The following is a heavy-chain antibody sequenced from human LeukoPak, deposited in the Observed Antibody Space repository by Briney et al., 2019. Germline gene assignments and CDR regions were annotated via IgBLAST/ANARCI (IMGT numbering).Heavy chain of an antibody. Sequence: PGGSLRLSCAASGFTFISFDMYWVRQAPGKGLEWVSFIQYDGSIKLYGDAVKGRFFISRDNSKSALYLQMNSLRPDDTALYHCAKDVVGQQWPENYWGQGTLVTVSS. V-gene: IGHV3-30*02. CDR1: GFTFISFD. CDR3: AKDVVGQQWPENY. J-gene: IGHJ4*02. D-gene: IGHD6-19*01. CDR2: IQYDGSIK.